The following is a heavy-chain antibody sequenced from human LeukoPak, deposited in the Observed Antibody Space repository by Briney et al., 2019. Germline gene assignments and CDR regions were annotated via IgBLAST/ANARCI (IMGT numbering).Heavy chain of an antibody. CDR3: ASRALGYSSGWYHY. Sequence: VASVKVSCKASGGTFSSYAISGVRQAPGQGLEGMGGIIPIFGTANYAQKLQGRVTITADESTSTAYMELSSLRSEDTAVYYCASRALGYSSGWYHYWGQGTLVTVSS. D-gene: IGHD6-19*01. CDR1: GGTFSSYA. CDR2: IIPIFGTA. V-gene: IGHV1-69*01. J-gene: IGHJ4*02.